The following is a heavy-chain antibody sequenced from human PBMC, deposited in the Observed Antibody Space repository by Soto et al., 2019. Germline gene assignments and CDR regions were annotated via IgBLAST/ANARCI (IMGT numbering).Heavy chain of an antibody. D-gene: IGHD3-3*02. Sequence: ASVKVSCKASGGTFSSYAISWVRQAPGQGLEWMGGIIPIFGTANYAQKFQGRVTITADESTSTAYMELSSLRSEDTAVYYCAARFSGYYGMDVWGQGTTVTVSS. CDR3: AARFSGYYGMDV. CDR2: IIPIFGTA. V-gene: IGHV1-69*13. J-gene: IGHJ6*02. CDR1: GGTFSSYA.